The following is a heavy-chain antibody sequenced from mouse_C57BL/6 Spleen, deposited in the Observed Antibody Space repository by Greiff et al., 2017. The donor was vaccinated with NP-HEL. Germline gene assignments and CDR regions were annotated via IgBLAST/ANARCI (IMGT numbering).Heavy chain of an antibody. V-gene: IGHV1-18*01. D-gene: IGHD2-2*01. CDR3: ARTIYYGYAAY. CDR2: INPNNGGT. CDR1: GYTFTDYN. J-gene: IGHJ3*01. Sequence: EVQLQQSGPELVKPGASVKIPCKASGYTFTDYNMDWVKQSHGKSLEWIGDINPNNGGTIYNQKFKGKATLTVDKSSSTAYMELRSLTSEDTAVYYCARTIYYGYAAYWGQGTLVTVSA.